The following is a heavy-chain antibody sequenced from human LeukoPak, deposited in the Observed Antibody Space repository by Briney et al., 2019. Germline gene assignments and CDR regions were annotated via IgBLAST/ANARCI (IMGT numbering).Heavy chain of an antibody. CDR2: MNLDGSVT. CDR1: GFTFSASW. V-gene: IGHV3-74*01. J-gene: IGHJ4*02. CDR3: ARDSHLSRLLDY. Sequence: GGSLRLSCEASGFTFSASWMYWVRKPPGKGMVWVSRMNLDGSVTSYADSVEGRFTISRDNAKNTLYLQMDSVRADDTAIYYCARDSHLSRLLDYWGQGTPVTVSS.